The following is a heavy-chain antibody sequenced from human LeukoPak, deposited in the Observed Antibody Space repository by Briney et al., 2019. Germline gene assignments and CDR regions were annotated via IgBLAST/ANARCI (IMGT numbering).Heavy chain of an antibody. CDR3: ARDTSQWFLEWLPGLENWFDP. Sequence: ASVTVSCKASGYTFTSYGISWVRQAPGQGLEWMGWISAYNGNTNYAQKLQGRVTMTTDTSTSTAYMELRSLRSDDTAVYYCARDTSQWFLEWLPGLENWFDPWGQGTLVTVSS. J-gene: IGHJ5*02. CDR2: ISAYNGNT. CDR1: GYTFTSYG. D-gene: IGHD3-3*01. V-gene: IGHV1-18*01.